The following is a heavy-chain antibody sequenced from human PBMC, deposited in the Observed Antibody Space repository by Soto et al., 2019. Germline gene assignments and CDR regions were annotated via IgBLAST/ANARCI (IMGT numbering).Heavy chain of an antibody. J-gene: IGHJ5*02. Sequence: QVQLVQSGAEVKKPGSSVKVSCKASGGTFSSYAISWVRQAPGQGLEWMGGIIPIFGTANYAQKFQGRVTITADESTSTAYMELSSLRSEDTAVYYCARGNVLLWSGELSGQSPGWFDPWGQGTLVTVSS. CDR3: ARGNVLLWSGELSGQSPGWFDP. V-gene: IGHV1-69*01. D-gene: IGHD3-10*01. CDR1: GGTFSSYA. CDR2: IIPIFGTA.